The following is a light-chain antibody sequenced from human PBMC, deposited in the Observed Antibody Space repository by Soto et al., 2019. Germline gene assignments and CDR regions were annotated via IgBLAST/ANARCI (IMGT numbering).Light chain of an antibody. J-gene: IGLJ2*01. CDR1: SSNIGSNH. V-gene: IGLV1-47*01. CDR2: RSE. Sequence: QSVLTQPPSASGTPGQRVTISCSGSSSNIGSNHVYWYQQFPGMAPKLLMYRSEQRPSGVPDRFSGSQSGTSAFLAISGLRSDDEADYSCSARDDSLSGVVFGGGTKLTVL. CDR3: SARDDSLSGVV.